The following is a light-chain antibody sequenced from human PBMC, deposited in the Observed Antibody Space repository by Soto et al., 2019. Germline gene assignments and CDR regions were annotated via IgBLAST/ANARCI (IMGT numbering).Light chain of an antibody. Sequence: EIVMTHSPATLSVSPGEKATLSCMASESVSSNLAWFQQKPGQAPRLLIYGASTRATGIPARFSGSGSGTDFTLTISSLQSEDFAVYYCQQYNNWPRTCGQGTKEDIK. CDR2: GAS. CDR3: QQYNNWPRT. CDR1: ESVSSN. J-gene: IGKJ1*01. V-gene: IGKV3-15*01.